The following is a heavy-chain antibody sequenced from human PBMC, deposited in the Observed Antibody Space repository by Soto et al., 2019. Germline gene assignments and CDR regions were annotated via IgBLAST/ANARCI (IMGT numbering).Heavy chain of an antibody. CDR1: GGSISSSNW. CDR3: ARSLGIAAAGTVYYYYGMDV. V-gene: IGHV4-4*02. J-gene: IGHJ6*02. D-gene: IGHD6-13*01. CDR2: IYHSGST. Sequence: PSETLSLTCAVSGGSISSSNWWSWVRQPPGKGLEWIGEIYHSGSTNYNPSLKSRVTISVDKSKNQFSLKLSSVTAADTAVHYCARSLGIAAAGTVYYYYGMDVWGQGTTVTVSS.